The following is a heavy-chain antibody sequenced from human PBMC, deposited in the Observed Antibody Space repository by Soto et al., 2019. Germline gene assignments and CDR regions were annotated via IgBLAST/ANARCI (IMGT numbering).Heavy chain of an antibody. CDR3: ARDHWDCSGGGCNPHQLNFFAMDV. J-gene: IGHJ6*02. Sequence: QVHLVESGGGGVQPGRSKRLSCVVSGFTFNDYAIHWVRQAPGKGLEWVAVISFDGNNKFYADSVKGGFTISRDSSKTTAYLQINNLRAEDTAVYYCARDHWDCSGGGCNPHQLNFFAMDVWGQGTTVTVSS. CDR2: ISFDGNNK. V-gene: IGHV3-30*03. CDR1: GFTFNDYA. D-gene: IGHD2-15*01.